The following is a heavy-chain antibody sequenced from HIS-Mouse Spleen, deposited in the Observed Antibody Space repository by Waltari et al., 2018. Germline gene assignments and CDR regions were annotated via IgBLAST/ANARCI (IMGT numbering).Heavy chain of an antibody. CDR1: GFSLSNARPG. V-gene: IGHV2-26*01. D-gene: IGHD6-13*01. CDR2: IFSNDEK. Sequence: QVTLTESGPVLVKPTETPPLTCTVSGFSLSNARPGVSWIRLPPGTGLEWLAHIFSNDEKSYSTSRKSRLTISKDTSKSQVVLTMTNMDPVDTATYYCARAYSSSRRYWYFDLWGRGTLVTVSS. CDR3: ARAYSSSRRYWYFDL. J-gene: IGHJ2*01.